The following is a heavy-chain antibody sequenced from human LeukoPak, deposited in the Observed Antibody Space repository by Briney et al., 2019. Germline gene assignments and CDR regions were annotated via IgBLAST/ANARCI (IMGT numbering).Heavy chain of an antibody. D-gene: IGHD7-27*01. CDR2: IYYSGST. Sequence: SETLSLTCTVSGGSISSYYWSWIRRPPGKGLEWIGYIYYSGSTNYNPSLKSRVTISVDTSKNQFSLKLSSVTAADTAVYYCARGRTGDLIDYWGQGTLVTVSS. J-gene: IGHJ4*02. V-gene: IGHV4-59*01. CDR1: GGSISSYY. CDR3: ARGRTGDLIDY.